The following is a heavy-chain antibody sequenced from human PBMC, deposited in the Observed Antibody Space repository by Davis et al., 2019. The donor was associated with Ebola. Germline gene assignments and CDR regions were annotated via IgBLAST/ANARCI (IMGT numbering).Heavy chain of an antibody. CDR1: GGTFSSYA. D-gene: IGHD3-22*01. V-gene: IGHV1-69*13. Sequence: SVTVSCKASGGTFSSYAISWVRQAPEQGLEWMGGIIPIFGTANYAQKFQGRVTITADESTSTAYIELSSLRSEDTAVYYCARVHDYYDSSGYLDYWGQGTLVTVSS. CDR2: IIPIFGTA. CDR3: ARVHDYYDSSGYLDY. J-gene: IGHJ4*02.